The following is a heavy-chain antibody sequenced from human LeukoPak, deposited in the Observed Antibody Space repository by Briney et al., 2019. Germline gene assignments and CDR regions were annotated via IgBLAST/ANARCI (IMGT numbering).Heavy chain of an antibody. CDR3: AKGSSGWTYYFDY. V-gene: IGHV3-30*02. Sequence: GGSLRLSCAVSGFTFSTYGMHWVRQAPGKGLEWVAFIRYDGSNEYSDSVKGGFTISRDNSKNTLYLQMNTLRSEDTAVYYCAKGSSGWTYYFDYWGQGTLVTVSS. CDR2: IRYDGSNE. CDR1: GFTFSTYG. J-gene: IGHJ4*02. D-gene: IGHD6-19*01.